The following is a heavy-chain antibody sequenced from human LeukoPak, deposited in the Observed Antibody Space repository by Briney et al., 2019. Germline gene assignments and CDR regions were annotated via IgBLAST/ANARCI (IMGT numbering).Heavy chain of an antibody. Sequence: PSETLSLTCTVSGGSISSYYWSWIRQPPGKGLEWIGYIYYSGSTNYNPSLKSRVTISVDTSKNQFSLKLSSVTAEDTAVYYCARDNRLIVVVPAARDWYFDLWGRGTLVTVSS. CDR3: ARDNRLIVVVPAARDWYFDL. CDR2: IYYSGST. CDR1: GGSISSYY. D-gene: IGHD2-2*01. V-gene: IGHV4-59*01. J-gene: IGHJ2*01.